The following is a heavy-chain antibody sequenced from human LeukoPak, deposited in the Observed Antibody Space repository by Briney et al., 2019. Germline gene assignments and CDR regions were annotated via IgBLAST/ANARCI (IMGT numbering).Heavy chain of an antibody. Sequence: KPSGTLSLTCAVSGGSLSSNNWWSWVRQPPGKGLEWIGEIFHSGSTNYNPSLKSRVTISVDKSKNQSSLKLSSVTAADTAVYYCARGRETADDNWFDPWGQGTLVTVSS. J-gene: IGHJ5*02. CDR2: IFHSGST. V-gene: IGHV4-4*02. D-gene: IGHD5-18*01. CDR3: ARGRETADDNWFDP. CDR1: GGSLSSNNW.